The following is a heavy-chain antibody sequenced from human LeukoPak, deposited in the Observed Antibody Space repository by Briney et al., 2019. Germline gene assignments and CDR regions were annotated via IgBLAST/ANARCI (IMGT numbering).Heavy chain of an antibody. CDR1: GFTVSSTY. V-gene: IGHV3-66*01. CDR3: ARTYYYDSSGSVYFDY. D-gene: IGHD3-22*01. J-gene: IGHJ4*02. Sequence: GGSLRVSCAASGFTVSSTYMNWVRQALGKGLEWVSLIYSGGTTYYADSVKGRFTISRDNSKNTLYLQMNSLRAEDTAVYYCARTYYYDSSGSVYFDYWGQGTLVTVSS. CDR2: IYSGGTT.